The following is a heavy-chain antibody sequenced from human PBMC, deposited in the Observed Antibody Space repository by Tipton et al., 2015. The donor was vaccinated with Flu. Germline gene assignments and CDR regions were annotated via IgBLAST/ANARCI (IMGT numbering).Heavy chain of an antibody. V-gene: IGHV3-53*01. Sequence: SLRLSCAASGFTVSSNYMSWVRQAPGKGLEWVSVIYSGGSTYYADSVKGRFTISRDNSKNTLYLQMNSLRAEDTAVYYCARVLGIAAADTGDAFDIWGQGTMVTVSS. J-gene: IGHJ3*02. D-gene: IGHD6-13*01. CDR3: ARVLGIAAADTGDAFDI. CDR1: GFTVSSNY. CDR2: IYSGGST.